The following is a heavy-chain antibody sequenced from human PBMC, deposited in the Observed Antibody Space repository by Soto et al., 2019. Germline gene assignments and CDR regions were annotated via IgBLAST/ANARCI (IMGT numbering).Heavy chain of an antibody. D-gene: IGHD3-10*01. CDR1: GFTFSHYW. CDR3: ARSGSEVDH. Sequence: EVQLVESGGDLVQPGGSLRLSCAVSGFTFSHYWMTWVRQAPGKGLEWVSNIKEVRRDKNYVDSVKGGFTISRDHAKNSLGLQMNTMRAEDTAVYYCARSGSEVDHGVQATVVIVSS. V-gene: IGHV3-7*01. J-gene: IGHJ4*02. CDR2: IKEVRRDK.